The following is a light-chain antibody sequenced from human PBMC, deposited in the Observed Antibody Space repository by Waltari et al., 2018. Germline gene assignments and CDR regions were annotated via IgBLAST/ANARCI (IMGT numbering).Light chain of an antibody. J-gene: IGLJ1*01. Sequence: QSALTQPASVSGTPGQSITISCSGTTSDVGSYNLVSWYQQHPGEAPKLPLFEVFKRPPATSSRFPGAKSGSTASLTISGLQPEDEADYYCCSYAGRGTYVFGSGTKVTVL. V-gene: IGLV2-23*02. CDR2: EVF. CDR3: CSYAGRGTYV. CDR1: TSDVGSYNL.